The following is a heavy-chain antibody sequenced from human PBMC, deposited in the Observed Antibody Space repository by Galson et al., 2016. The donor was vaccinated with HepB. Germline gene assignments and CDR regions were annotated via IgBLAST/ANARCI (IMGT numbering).Heavy chain of an antibody. Sequence: SLRLSCAASGFTFSSYWMHWVRQAPGKGLVWVSRLNSDGSSTSYADSVKGRFTISRDNAKNTLYLQMNSLRAEDTAVYYCARRMATITSFDYWGQGTLVTVSS. CDR1: GFTFSSYW. D-gene: IGHD5-24*01. CDR2: LNSDGSST. V-gene: IGHV3-74*01. J-gene: IGHJ4*02. CDR3: ARRMATITSFDY.